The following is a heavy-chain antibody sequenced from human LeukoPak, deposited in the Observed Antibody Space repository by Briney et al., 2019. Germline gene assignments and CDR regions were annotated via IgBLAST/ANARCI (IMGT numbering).Heavy chain of an antibody. V-gene: IGHV4-38-2*01. CDR2: ISHSGST. Sequence: PSETLSLTCSASGHSIGNDYCWGWFRPPPGKGLEWIGTISHSGSTYYNPSLKSRVTISIDTSKNQFSLKLSSLAAADTALYYCAGRSTVPADFDSWGQGTLVTVSS. D-gene: IGHD4-17*01. CDR1: GHSIGNDYC. CDR3: AGRSTVPADFDS. J-gene: IGHJ4*02.